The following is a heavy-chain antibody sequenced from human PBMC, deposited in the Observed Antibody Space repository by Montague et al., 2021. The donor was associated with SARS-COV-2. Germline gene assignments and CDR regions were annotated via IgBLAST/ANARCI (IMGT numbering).Heavy chain of an antibody. V-gene: IGHV4-34*01. CDR1: GGSLSGYY. D-gene: IGHD3-10*01. CDR3: ASGIYPSGSYYNRYYYGLNI. Sequence: SETLSLTCAVYGGSLSGYYWSWIRQPPEKGLEWIGEINHSANTKYNPSLKSPASISIDTSKNQFSLKMTSVTAADTATYYCASGIYPSGSYYNRYYYGLNIWGPGTTVIASS. CDR2: INHSANT. J-gene: IGHJ6*02.